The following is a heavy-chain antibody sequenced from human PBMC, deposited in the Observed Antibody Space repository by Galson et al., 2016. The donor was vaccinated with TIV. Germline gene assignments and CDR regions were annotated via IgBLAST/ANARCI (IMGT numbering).Heavy chain of an antibody. CDR1: GGTFTSFA. V-gene: IGHV1-69*13. D-gene: IGHD3-3*01. J-gene: IGHJ6*03. CDR2: TVPMFGIV. Sequence: SVKVSCKASGGTFTSFAISWVRQSRGQGLEWMGGTVPMFGIVTYAQKFQGKITLTADASTSTAYMELRSLRSDDTAVYYCARGGWSGDPGDYHYYYMDVWGKGTTFLVSS. CDR3: ARGGWSGDPGDYHYYYMDV.